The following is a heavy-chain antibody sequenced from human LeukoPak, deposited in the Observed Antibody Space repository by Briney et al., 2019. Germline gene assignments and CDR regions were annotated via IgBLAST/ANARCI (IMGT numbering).Heavy chain of an antibody. CDR1: QFSVSSHY. V-gene: IGHV3-21*01. Sequence: GGSLRLSCAASQFSVSSHYMSWVRQAPGKGLEWVSSISGSGTYIYYADSVKGRFTISRDNAKNSLYLQMNGLRAEDTAVYYCARAYFYDTSGYYYGYWGQGTLVTVSS. CDR2: ISGSGTYI. J-gene: IGHJ4*02. CDR3: ARAYFYDTSGYYYGY. D-gene: IGHD3-22*01.